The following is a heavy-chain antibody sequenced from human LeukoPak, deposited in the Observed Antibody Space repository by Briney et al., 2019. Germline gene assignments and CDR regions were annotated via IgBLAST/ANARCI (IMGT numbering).Heavy chain of an antibody. Sequence: SETLSLTCAVYGGSFSGYSWSWIRQPPGKGLEWIGYIYHSGSTYYNPSLKSRVTISVDRSKNQFSLKLSSVTAADTAVYYCARGGPSRDGYNFAFDIWGQGTMVTVSS. D-gene: IGHD5-24*01. CDR3: ARGGPSRDGYNFAFDI. V-gene: IGHV4-30-2*01. CDR2: IYHSGST. J-gene: IGHJ3*02. CDR1: GGSFSGYS.